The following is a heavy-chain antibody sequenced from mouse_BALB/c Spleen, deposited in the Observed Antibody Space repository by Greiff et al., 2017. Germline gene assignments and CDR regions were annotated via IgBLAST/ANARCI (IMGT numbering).Heavy chain of an antibody. D-gene: IGHD2-1*01. Sequence: VQLQQSGAELAKPGASVKMSCKASGYTFTSYWMHWVKQRPGQGLEWIGYINPSTGYTEYNQKFKDKATLTADKSSSTAYMQRSSLTSEDSAVYYCARGGGNHGAYWGQGTLVTVSA. CDR3: ARGGGNHGAY. J-gene: IGHJ3*01. CDR1: GYTFTSYW. CDR2: INPSTGYT. V-gene: IGHV1-7*01.